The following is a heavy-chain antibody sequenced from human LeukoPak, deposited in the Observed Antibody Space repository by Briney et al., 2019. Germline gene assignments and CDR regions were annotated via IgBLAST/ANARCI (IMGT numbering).Heavy chain of an antibody. V-gene: IGHV1-2*02. CDR2: INPDSGFT. J-gene: IGHJ4*02. CDR3: APTAEAYTSWWKV. Sequence: GASVKVSCKASGYTFTDDYMHWVRQAPGQGLEFMGWINPDSGFTNYAQKFQGRVTMTGDTSVSTAYLEVRSLTSDDTAVYYCAPTAEAYTSWWKVWGQGTLVTVSS. D-gene: IGHD2-2*01. CDR1: GYTFTDDY.